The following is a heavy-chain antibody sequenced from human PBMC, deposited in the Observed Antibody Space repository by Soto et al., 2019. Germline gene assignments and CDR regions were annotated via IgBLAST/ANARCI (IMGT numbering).Heavy chain of an antibody. J-gene: IGHJ4*02. CDR2: INSDGSST. CDR1: GFTFSSYW. V-gene: IGHV3-74*01. D-gene: IGHD3-3*01. CDR3: ARDNGVLRFSEWLSEGPDY. Sequence: GGSLRLSCAASGFTFSSYWMHWVRQAPGKGLVWVSRINSDGSSTSYADSVKGRFTISRDNAKNTLYLQMNSLRAEDTAVYYCARDNGVLRFSEWLSEGPDYWGQGTLVTVSS.